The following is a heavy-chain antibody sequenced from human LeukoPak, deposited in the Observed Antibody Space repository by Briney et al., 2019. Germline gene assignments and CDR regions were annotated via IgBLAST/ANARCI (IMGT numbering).Heavy chain of an antibody. CDR1: GFTFSSYS. D-gene: IGHD6-6*01. Sequence: PGGSLRPSCAASGFTFSSYSMNWVRQAPGKGLEWVSSMSINSGLKYHADSVKGRFTISRDNAKNSLYLQMNSLRAEDTAVYYCAREFEYRTSGAGYWGQGTLVTVSS. CDR2: MSINSGLK. CDR3: AREFEYRTSGAGY. J-gene: IGHJ4*02. V-gene: IGHV3-21*01.